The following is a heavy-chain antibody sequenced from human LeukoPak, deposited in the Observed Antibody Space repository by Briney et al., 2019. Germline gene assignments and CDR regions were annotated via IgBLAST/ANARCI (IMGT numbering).Heavy chain of an antibody. D-gene: IGHD2-8*02. CDR1: GFTFSIFA. CDR2: ISGTTGTT. CDR3: TKEQADGGRWWYAFDI. Sequence: GGSLRLSCAASGFTFSIFAMSWVRQAPGKGLEWVSAISGTTGTTFYADSVTGQCTISRDNSKNTLYLQMNSLRVEDTAVYYCTKEQADGGRWWYAFDIWGQGTMVAVSS. J-gene: IGHJ3*02. V-gene: IGHV3-23*01.